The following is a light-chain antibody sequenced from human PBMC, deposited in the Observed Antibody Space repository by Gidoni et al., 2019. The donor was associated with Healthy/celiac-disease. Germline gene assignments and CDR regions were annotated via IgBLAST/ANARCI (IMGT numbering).Light chain of an antibody. J-gene: IGKJ4*01. CDR2: DAS. Sequence: EIVLTQSPATLSLSPGDRATLPCRASQSVSSYLAWYQQKPGQAPRLLIYDASHRATGIPARFSGSGSGTDFTLTISSLEPEDFAVYYCQQRSNWLTFGGGTKVEIK. CDR1: QSVSSY. V-gene: IGKV3-11*01. CDR3: QQRSNWLT.